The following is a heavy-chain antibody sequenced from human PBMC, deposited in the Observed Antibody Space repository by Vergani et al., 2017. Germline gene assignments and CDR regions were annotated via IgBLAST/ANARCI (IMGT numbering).Heavy chain of an antibody. J-gene: IGHJ4*02. D-gene: IGHD1-1*01. Sequence: EVELVQSGPDMRKPGESQNISCKGSESSFGNYWIGWVRQMPGKGLEWMGIIYPADSDTRYSPSFQGQVTISADKSISTAFLQWDSLKGSDTALYFWARHTTYTDSWGQGTLVTVSS. V-gene: IGHV5-51*01. CDR2: IYPADSDT. CDR1: ESSFGNYW. CDR3: ARHTTYTDS.